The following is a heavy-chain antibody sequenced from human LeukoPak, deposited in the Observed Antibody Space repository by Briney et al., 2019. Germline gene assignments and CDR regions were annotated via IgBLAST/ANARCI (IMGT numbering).Heavy chain of an antibody. CDR1: GGSFSGYY. CDR3: ARSYDYLWGSHRYTPTFDS. J-gene: IGHJ4*02. D-gene: IGHD3-16*02. V-gene: IGHV4-34*01. Sequence: SDTLSLTCAVYGGSFSGYYWNWIRQAPEKGLEWIGEINHSGSTNYNPSLKSRVTMSVDTSRNQFSLRLSSVTAADTAVYYCARSYDYLWGSHRYTPTFDSWGQGTLVTVS. CDR2: INHSGST.